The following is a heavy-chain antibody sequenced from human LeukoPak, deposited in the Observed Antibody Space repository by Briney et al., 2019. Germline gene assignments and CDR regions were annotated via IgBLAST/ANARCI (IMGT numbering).Heavy chain of an antibody. V-gene: IGHV1-2*06. CDR1: GGTFSSYA. Sequence: ASVKVSCKASGGTFSSYAISWVRQAPGQGLEWMGRINPNSGGTNYAQKFQGRVTMTRDTSISTAYMELSRLRSDDTAVHYCARAIAVAGTPHDYWGQGTLVTVSS. CDR3: ARAIAVAGTPHDY. D-gene: IGHD6-19*01. CDR2: INPNSGGT. J-gene: IGHJ4*02.